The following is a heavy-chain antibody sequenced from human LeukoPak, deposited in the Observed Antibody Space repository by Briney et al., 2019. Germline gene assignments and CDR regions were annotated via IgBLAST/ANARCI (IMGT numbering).Heavy chain of an antibody. CDR3: TREAAAGIDY. CDR2: IKQDGSEK. D-gene: IGHD6-13*01. J-gene: IGHJ4*02. Sequence: GGSLRLSCAASGFTFSTYWMSWVRQAPGKGLEWVANIKQDGSEKYYLDSVKGRFTIPRDNAKNSLYLQMNSLRAEDTAVYFCTREAAAGIDYWGQGTLVTVSS. CDR1: GFTFSTYW. V-gene: IGHV3-7*01.